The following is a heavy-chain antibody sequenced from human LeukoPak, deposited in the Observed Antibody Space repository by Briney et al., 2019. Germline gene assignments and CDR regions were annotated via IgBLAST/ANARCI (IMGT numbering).Heavy chain of an antibody. Sequence: ASVKISCKASGYTFTSYGISWVRQAPGQGLEWMGWISAYNGNTNYAQKLQGRVTMTTDTSTSTAYMELRSLRSDDTAVYYCARDRGVNYGSGSIIDYWGQGTLVTVSS. J-gene: IGHJ4*02. D-gene: IGHD3-10*01. CDR2: ISAYNGNT. V-gene: IGHV1-18*01. CDR1: GYTFTSYG. CDR3: ARDRGVNYGSGSIIDY.